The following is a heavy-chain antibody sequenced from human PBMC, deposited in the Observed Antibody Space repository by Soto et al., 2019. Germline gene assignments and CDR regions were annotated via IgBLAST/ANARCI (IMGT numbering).Heavy chain of an antibody. J-gene: IGHJ4*02. CDR3: ARIQGGGAYYDS. CDR2: SDLDDDK. CDR1: GFSLSTSGMR. V-gene: IGHV2-70*04. Sequence: ESGPTLVHPTPTLTLTCTFSGFSLSTSGMRVSWIRQPPGKALEWLARSDLDDDKFYSTSLKTRLAISTDTTKNQVVLTMTKMDPVDTAPYYCARIQGGGAYYDSWGQGTLVTVSS. D-gene: IGHD2-21*01.